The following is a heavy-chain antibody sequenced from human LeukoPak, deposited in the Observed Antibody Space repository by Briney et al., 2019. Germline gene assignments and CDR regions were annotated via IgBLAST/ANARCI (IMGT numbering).Heavy chain of an antibody. Sequence: PGGSLRLSCAASGFTFDDYAMHWVRQAPGKGLEWVSGISWNSGSIGYADSVKGRFTISRDNSKDTLYLQMNSLRAEDTAVYYCAKATVGARKWFDPWGQGTLVTVSS. CDR2: ISWNSGSI. D-gene: IGHD1-26*01. CDR3: AKATVGARKWFDP. J-gene: IGHJ5*02. V-gene: IGHV3-9*01. CDR1: GFTFDDYA.